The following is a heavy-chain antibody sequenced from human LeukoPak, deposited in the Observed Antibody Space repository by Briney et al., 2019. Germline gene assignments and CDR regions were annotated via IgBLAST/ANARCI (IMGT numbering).Heavy chain of an antibody. CDR1: GNSVSRSDSY. CDR2: IYYSGST. D-gene: IGHD2-2*02. V-gene: IGHV4-61*08. J-gene: IGHJ5*02. CDR3: ARDLSYNNWFDP. Sequence: PSETLSLTCSVSGNSVSRSDSYWDWIRQPPGKGLEWIGYIYYSGSTNYNPSLKSRVTISVDTSKNQFSLKLSSVTAADTAVYYCARDLSYNNWFDPWGQGTLVTVSS.